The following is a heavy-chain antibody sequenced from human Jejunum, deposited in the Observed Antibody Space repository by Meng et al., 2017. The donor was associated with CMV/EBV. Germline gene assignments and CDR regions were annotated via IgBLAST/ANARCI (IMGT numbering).Heavy chain of an antibody. CDR3: ARTPDLGYCSHTSCSRIDY. J-gene: IGHJ4*02. Sequence: SFALSWRRQAPGRGLECVSTISGNGDRTYYGDSVKGRFIVSRVNSENTLYLQMNSLRAEDTAIYYCARTPDLGYCSHTSCSRIDYWGQGTLVTVSS. CDR2: ISGNGDRT. D-gene: IGHD2-2*03. CDR1: SFA. V-gene: IGHV3-23*01.